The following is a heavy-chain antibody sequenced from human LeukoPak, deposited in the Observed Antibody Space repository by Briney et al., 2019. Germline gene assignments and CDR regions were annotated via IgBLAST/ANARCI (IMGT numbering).Heavy chain of an antibody. J-gene: IGHJ5*02. CDR3: ARSGVWGCSSTSCYGIDP. CDR1: GYTFTSYG. Sequence: GASVTVSCKASGYTFTSYGMSWVRQAPGQGLEWMGWISAYNGNTNYAQKLQGRVTITTDTSTSTAYMELRRLRSDDTAVYYCARSGVWGCSSTSCYGIDPWGQGPLVPVSS. CDR2: ISAYNGNT. V-gene: IGHV1-18*01. D-gene: IGHD2-2*01.